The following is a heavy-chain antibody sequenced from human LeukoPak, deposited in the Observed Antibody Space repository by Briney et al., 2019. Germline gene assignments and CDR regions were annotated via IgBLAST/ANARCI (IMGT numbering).Heavy chain of an antibody. V-gene: IGHV3-66*01. Sequence: GSLRLSCAASGFTVSSNYMSWVRQAPGKGLEWVSVIYSGGSTYYADSVKGRFTISRDNSKNTLYLQMNSLRAEDTAVYYCASRLSKITMVRGSLVNFDYWGQGTLVTVSS. J-gene: IGHJ4*02. CDR3: ASRLSKITMVRGSLVNFDY. CDR1: GFTVSSNY. CDR2: IYSGGST. D-gene: IGHD3-10*01.